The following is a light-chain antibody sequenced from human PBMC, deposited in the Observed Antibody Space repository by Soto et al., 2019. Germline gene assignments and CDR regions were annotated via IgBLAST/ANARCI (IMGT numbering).Light chain of an antibody. CDR1: SSDVGGYKY. CDR2: EVS. CDR3: SSYGGSNTVV. Sequence: QSALTQPPSASGSPGQTVTISCTGSSSDVGGYKYVSWYQQHLGKAPKLMIYEVSKRPSGVPDRLSGSKSDNTASLTVSGLQAEDEADYYCSSYGGSNTVVFGGGTKLTVL. V-gene: IGLV2-8*01. J-gene: IGLJ2*01.